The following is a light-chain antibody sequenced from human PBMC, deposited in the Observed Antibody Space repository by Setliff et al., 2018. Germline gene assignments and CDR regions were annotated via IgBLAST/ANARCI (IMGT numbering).Light chain of an antibody. Sequence: ELTQPPSASVSPGQTARITCSGDALPKQYAYWYQQKPGQAPVLVIYKDSERPSGIPERFSGSSSGTTVTLTISGVQAEDEADYYCQSADSSGTYVFGTGTKVTVL. CDR1: ALPKQY. CDR2: KDS. V-gene: IGLV3-25*03. J-gene: IGLJ1*01. CDR3: QSADSSGTYV.